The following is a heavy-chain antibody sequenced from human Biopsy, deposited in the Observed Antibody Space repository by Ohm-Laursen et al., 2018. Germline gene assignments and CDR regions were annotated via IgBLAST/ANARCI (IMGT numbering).Heavy chain of an antibody. Sequence: TLSLTCSVSGASVKTSGYFWACIRQRPGKGFEWIGYISYNERTHYNPSLTSRLAISFDTSNNRISLQLRSVSVADTAVYYCVREPKTGTAEAWYFDLWGRGSPVTVPS. CDR1: GASVKTSGYF. J-gene: IGHJ2*01. D-gene: IGHD3-9*01. CDR3: VREPKTGTAEAWYFDL. V-gene: IGHV4-31*03. CDR2: ISYNERT.